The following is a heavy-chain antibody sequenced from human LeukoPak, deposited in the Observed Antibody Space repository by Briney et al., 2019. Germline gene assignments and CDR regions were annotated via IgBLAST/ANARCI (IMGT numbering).Heavy chain of an antibody. J-gene: IGHJ4*02. D-gene: IGHD5-24*01. CDR1: GFTFSSYS. V-gene: IGHV3-21*01. CDR3: ARYGRGGYGQFDY. Sequence: KSGGSLRLSCAASGFTFSSYSMNWVRQAPGKGLEWVSSISSSSSYIYYADSVKGRFTISRDNAKNSLYLQMNSLRAEDTAVYYCARYGRGGYGQFDYWGQGTLVTVSS. CDR2: ISSSSSYI.